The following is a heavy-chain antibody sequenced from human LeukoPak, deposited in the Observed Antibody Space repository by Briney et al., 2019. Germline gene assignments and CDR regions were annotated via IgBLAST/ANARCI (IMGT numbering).Heavy chain of an antibody. J-gene: IGHJ3*02. CDR1: GFTVSSNY. V-gene: IGHV3-66*01. D-gene: IGHD1-1*01. CDR2: IYSGGST. Sequence: GGSLRLSSAASGFTVSSNYMTWVRQAPGKGLEWVSLIYSGGSTSYADSVRGRFTISRDNSKNTLYLQMNSLRAEDTAVYYCARIETVADAFDIWGQGTLVTVSS. CDR3: ARIETVADAFDI.